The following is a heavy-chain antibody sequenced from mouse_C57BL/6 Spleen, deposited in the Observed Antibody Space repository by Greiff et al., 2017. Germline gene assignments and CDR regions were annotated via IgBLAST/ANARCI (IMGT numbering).Heavy chain of an antibody. V-gene: IGHV1-18*01. CDR1: GYTFTDYN. J-gene: IGHJ4*01. CDR3: ARSGDYSNYDYAMDY. D-gene: IGHD2-5*01. Sequence: EVQLQQSGPELVKPGASVKIPCKASGYTFTDYNMDWVKQSHGKSLEWIGDINPNNGGTIYNQKFKGKATLTVDKSSSTAYMELRSLTSEDTAVYYSARSGDYSNYDYAMDYWGQGTSVTVSS. CDR2: INPNNGGT.